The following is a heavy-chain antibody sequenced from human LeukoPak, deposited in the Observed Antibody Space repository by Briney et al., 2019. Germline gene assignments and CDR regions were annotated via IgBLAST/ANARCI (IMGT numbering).Heavy chain of an antibody. CDR1: GFSFTTYW. V-gene: IGHV3-7*01. CDR2: INQDGTEK. D-gene: IGHD3-16*02. J-gene: IGHJ4*02. Sequence: GGSLRLSCAASGFSFTTYWMSWVRQAQGKGLEWVANINQDGTEKYYVDSVKGRFTISRDNGKNSLYLQMNSLRVEDTAVYYCARDHYLITFGGVIAEPFDYWGQGTLVTVSS. CDR3: ARDHYLITFGGVIAEPFDY.